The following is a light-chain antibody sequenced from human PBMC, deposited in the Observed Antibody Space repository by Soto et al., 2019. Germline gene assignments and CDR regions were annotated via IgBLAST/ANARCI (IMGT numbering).Light chain of an antibody. Sequence: IRMTQSPSSFSASTGDRVTITCRASQTITGYLNWYQQKPGKAPKLLIYAASSLQSGVPSRFSGSGSGTDFTLTISSLQPEDFATYYCQQSHGIPYTFGQGTKLEIK. CDR2: AAS. CDR3: QQSHGIPYT. CDR1: QTITGY. V-gene: IGKV1-39*01. J-gene: IGKJ2*01.